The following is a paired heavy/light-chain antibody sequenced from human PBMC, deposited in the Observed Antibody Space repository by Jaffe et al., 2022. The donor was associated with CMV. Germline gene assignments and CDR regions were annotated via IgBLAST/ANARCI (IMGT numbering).Light chain of an antibody. CDR1: QTISSW. J-gene: IGKJ1*01. CDR3: QQYSSKST. CDR2: KAS. Sequence: DIQMTQSPSTLSASVGDRIIITCRASQTISSWLAWYQQKPGKAPKLLIYKASSLESGVPSRFSGSGSGTEFTLTISSLQPDDFATYHCQQYSSKSTFGQGTKVEIK. V-gene: IGKV1-5*03.
Heavy chain of an antibody. CDR3: ASVVGYYDVSGYHIGWYFDL. Sequence: QVQLVESGGGLVKPGGSLRLSCEASGFNVSDFYMSWIRQAPGKALEWVSYISSSGTYTDYADSVKGRLTISRETAKNSLYLQMSSLRAEDTAVYFCASVVGYYDVSGYHIGWYFDLWGRGTLVTVSS. J-gene: IGHJ2*01. D-gene: IGHD3-22*01. CDR2: ISSSGTYT. CDR1: GFNVSDFY. V-gene: IGHV3-11*06.